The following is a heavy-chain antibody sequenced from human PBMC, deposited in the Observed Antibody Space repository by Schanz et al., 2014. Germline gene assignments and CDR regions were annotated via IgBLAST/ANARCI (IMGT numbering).Heavy chain of an antibody. D-gene: IGHD3-10*01. J-gene: IGHJ5*02. Sequence: EVQLLESGGGLVEPGGSLRLSCATSGFSLDIFAVSWVRQAPGKGLEWVSAISGSGGSTYYADSVKGRFTISRDNSKNTLYLQMNSLRAEDTAVYYCARPALWFGDNCFDPWGQGTLVTVSS. CDR1: GFSLDIFA. V-gene: IGHV3-23*01. CDR2: ISGSGGST. CDR3: ARPALWFGDNCFDP.